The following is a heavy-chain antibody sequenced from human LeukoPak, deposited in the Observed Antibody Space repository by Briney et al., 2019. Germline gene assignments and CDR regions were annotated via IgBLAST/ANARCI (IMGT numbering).Heavy chain of an antibody. J-gene: IGHJ4*02. CDR2: IYYSGST. CDR3: ARHQWELPDY. D-gene: IGHD1-26*01. Sequence: SETLSLTCTVSGGSISSYYWSWIRQPPGKGLEWIGYIYYSGSTNYNPSLKSRVTISVDTSKNQFSLKLSSVTAADTAVYYCARHQWELPDYWGQGTLVTVSS. CDR1: GGSISSYY. V-gene: IGHV4-59*08.